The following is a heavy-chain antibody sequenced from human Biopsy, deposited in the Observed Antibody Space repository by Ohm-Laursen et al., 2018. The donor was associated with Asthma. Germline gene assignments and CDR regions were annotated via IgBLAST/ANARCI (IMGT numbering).Heavy chain of an antibody. CDR2: IKSDGSST. Sequence: SLRLSCTASGFTFSSYYMHWVRQAPGKGLVWVSNIKSDGSSTSYADSVKGRFTISRDNAKHTVYLQMNNLRAEDTAVYYCASELGFGYWGQGILVTVSS. V-gene: IGHV3-74*01. D-gene: IGHD3-10*01. CDR1: GFTFSSYY. CDR3: ASELGFGY. J-gene: IGHJ4*02.